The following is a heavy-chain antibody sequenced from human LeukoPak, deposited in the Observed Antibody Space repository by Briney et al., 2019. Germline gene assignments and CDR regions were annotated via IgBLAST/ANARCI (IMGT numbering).Heavy chain of an antibody. CDR2: IYTSGST. V-gene: IGHV4-4*07. CDR1: GGSISSYY. D-gene: IGHD6-13*01. Sequence: SETLSLTCTVSGGSISSYYWSWIRQPAGKGLEWIGRIYTSGSTNYNPSLKSRVTMSVDTPKNQFSLKLSSVTAADTAVYYCARVSGYSSSWYGGFYAFDIWGQGTMVTVSS. J-gene: IGHJ3*02. CDR3: ARVSGYSSSWYGGFYAFDI.